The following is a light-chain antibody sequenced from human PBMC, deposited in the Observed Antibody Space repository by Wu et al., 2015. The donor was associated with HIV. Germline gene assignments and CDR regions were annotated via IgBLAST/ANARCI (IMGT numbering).Light chain of an antibody. V-gene: IGKV1-5*03. CDR2: KAS. J-gene: IGKJ1*01. Sequence: DIQMTRSPSTLSAFVGDGVTITCRASQSISIWLAWYQQKPGKAPKLLIYKASTLESGVPSRFSGSGSGTEFTLTITSLQPDDFATYYCQQYSSYPTFGQGTKVEIK. CDR3: QQYSSYPT. CDR1: QSISIW.